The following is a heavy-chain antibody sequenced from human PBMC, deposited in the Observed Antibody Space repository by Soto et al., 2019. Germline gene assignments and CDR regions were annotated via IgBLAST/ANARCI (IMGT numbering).Heavy chain of an antibody. D-gene: IGHD2-8*01. CDR3: ATFFPPFPSANWPY. J-gene: IGHJ4*02. Sequence: ASVKVSCKVSGYTLTELSMHWVRQAPGKGLEWMGGFDPEDGETIYAQKFQGRVTMTEDTSTDTAYMELSSLRSEDTAVYYCATFFPPFPSANWPYWGQGTLVPVSS. CDR1: GYTLTELS. V-gene: IGHV1-24*01. CDR2: FDPEDGET.